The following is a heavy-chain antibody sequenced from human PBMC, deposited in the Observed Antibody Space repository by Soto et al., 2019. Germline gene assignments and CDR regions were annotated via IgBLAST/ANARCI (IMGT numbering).Heavy chain of an antibody. J-gene: IGHJ4*02. CDR3: ARHQISYYYGSGSPFDY. Sequence: GESLKISCEGSGYSFTSDWIGWVRQMPGKGLEWMGIIYPGDSDTRYSPSFQGQATISADKSISTAYLQWSSLKASDTAMYYCARHQISYYYGSGSPFDYWGQGTLVTVSS. D-gene: IGHD3-10*01. CDR2: IYPGDSDT. CDR1: GYSFTSDW. V-gene: IGHV5-51*01.